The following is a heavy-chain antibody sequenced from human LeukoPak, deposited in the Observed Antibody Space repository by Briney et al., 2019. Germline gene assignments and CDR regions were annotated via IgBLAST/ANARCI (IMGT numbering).Heavy chain of an antibody. Sequence: PGGSLRLSCVASGFTFSIYSMSWVRQAPGKGLEWVSNIDSGGRTYFGDSVKGRFTISRDDSKNTLYLQMNSLRAEDTAVYYCARESSDAFDIWGQGTMVTVSS. J-gene: IGHJ3*02. CDR2: IDSGGRT. V-gene: IGHV3-23*01. CDR1: GFTFSIYS. CDR3: ARESSDAFDI.